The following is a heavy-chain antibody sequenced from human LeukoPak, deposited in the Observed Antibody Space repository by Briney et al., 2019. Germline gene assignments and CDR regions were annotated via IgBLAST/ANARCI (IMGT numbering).Heavy chain of an antibody. D-gene: IGHD6-19*01. CDR3: ACIVVAGTGSDY. Sequence: PGGSLRLSCAASGFTFSSYWMHWVRQAPGKGLVWVSRINSDGSSTSYADSVKGRFTISRDKAKNTLYLQMNSLRAEDTAVYYCACIVVAGTGSDYWGQGTPVTVSS. V-gene: IGHV3-74*01. J-gene: IGHJ4*02. CDR2: INSDGSST. CDR1: GFTFSSYW.